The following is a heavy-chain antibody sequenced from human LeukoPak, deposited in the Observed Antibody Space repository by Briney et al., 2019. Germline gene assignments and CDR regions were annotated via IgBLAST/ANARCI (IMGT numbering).Heavy chain of an antibody. CDR1: GFTVSSNY. CDR3: ARGRHCGGDCHPYYFDY. V-gene: IGHV3-53*04. D-gene: IGHD2-21*02. CDR2: IYSGGST. Sequence: GGSLRLSCAASGFTVSSNYMSWVRQAPGKGLEWVSVIYSGGSTYYADSVKGRFTISRHNSKNTLYLQMNSLRAEDTAVYYCARGRHCGGDCHPYYFDYWGQGTLVTVSS. J-gene: IGHJ4*02.